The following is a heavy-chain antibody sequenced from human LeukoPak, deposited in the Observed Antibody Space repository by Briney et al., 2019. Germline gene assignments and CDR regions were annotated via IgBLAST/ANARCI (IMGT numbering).Heavy chain of an antibody. D-gene: IGHD6-19*01. V-gene: IGHV4-59*08. CDR2: IYYSGST. Sequence: SETLSLTCTVSGGSISSYYWSWIRQPPGKGLECIGYIYYSGSTNYNPSLKSRVTISVDTSKNQFSLKLSSVTAADTAVYYCARHVPIRAVAGSLYYYYVMDVWGQGTTVTVSS. CDR3: ARHVPIRAVAGSLYYYYVMDV. J-gene: IGHJ6*02. CDR1: GGSISSYY.